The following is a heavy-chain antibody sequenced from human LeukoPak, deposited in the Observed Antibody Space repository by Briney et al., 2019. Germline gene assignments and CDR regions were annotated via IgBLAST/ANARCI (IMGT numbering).Heavy chain of an antibody. Sequence: SETLSLTCAVYGGSFSGYYWSWIRQPPGKGLEWIGEINHSGSTNYNPSLKSRVTISVATSKNQFSLKLSPVTAADTAVYYCGRRSQWLVRAFDYWGQGTLVTVSS. CDR2: INHSGST. V-gene: IGHV4-34*01. J-gene: IGHJ4*02. CDR3: GRRSQWLVRAFDY. CDR1: GGSFSGYY. D-gene: IGHD6-19*01.